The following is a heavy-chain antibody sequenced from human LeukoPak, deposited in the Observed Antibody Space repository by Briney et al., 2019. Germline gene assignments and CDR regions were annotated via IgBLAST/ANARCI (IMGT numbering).Heavy chain of an antibody. Sequence: PSETVSLTCTVSGGSISSYYWSWIRQPPGKGLEWIGYIYYSGSTNYNPSLKSRVTISVDTSKNQFSLKLSSVTAADTAVYYCARAATFDYWGQGTLVTVSS. CDR2: IYYSGST. CDR1: GGSISSYY. J-gene: IGHJ4*02. D-gene: IGHD2-15*01. V-gene: IGHV4-59*01. CDR3: ARAATFDY.